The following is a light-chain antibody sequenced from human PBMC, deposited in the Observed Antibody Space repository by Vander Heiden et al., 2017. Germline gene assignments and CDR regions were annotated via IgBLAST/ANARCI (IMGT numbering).Light chain of an antibody. Sequence: EIVLTQSPVTLSLSPGERATLSCRASHSVPSNYLAWFQQKPGQAPRLLIYGASDRATAIADRFSGRGSGTDFTLTISRLEPEDFAVYYCQQYGVSPYNFGQGTKLEIK. CDR2: GAS. J-gene: IGKJ2*01. V-gene: IGKV3-20*01. CDR1: HSVPSNY. CDR3: QQYGVSPYN.